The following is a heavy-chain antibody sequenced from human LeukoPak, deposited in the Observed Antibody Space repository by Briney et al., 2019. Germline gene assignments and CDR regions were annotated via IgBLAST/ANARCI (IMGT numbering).Heavy chain of an antibody. CDR1: GFTFSSYG. D-gene: IGHD1-26*01. CDR2: ISYDGSNK. V-gene: IGHV3-30*18. Sequence: GESLRLSCAASGFTFSSYGMHWVRQAPGKGLERVAVISYDGSNKYYADSVKGRFTISRDNSKNTLYLQMNSLRAEDTAVYYCAKDGAPTVVGAASEAFDIWGQGTMVTVSS. J-gene: IGHJ3*02. CDR3: AKDGAPTVVGAASEAFDI.